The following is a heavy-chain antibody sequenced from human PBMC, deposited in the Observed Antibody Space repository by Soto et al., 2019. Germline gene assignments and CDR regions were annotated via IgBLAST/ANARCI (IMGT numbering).Heavy chain of an antibody. V-gene: IGHV4-61*08. J-gene: IGHJ4*02. CDR3: ARGPDY. Sequence: SETLSLTCAVSGGSISSGGYSWSWIRQPPGKGLEWIGYIYHSGSTNYNPSLKSRVTISVDTSKNQFSLRLSSVTAADTAVYYCARGPDYWGQGTLVTVSS. CDR2: IYHSGST. CDR1: GGSISSGGYS.